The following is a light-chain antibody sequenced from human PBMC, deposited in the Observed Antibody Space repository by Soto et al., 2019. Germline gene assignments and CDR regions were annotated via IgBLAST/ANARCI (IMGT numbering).Light chain of an antibody. CDR2: AAS. V-gene: IGKV3-15*01. J-gene: IGKJ1*01. CDR3: QQYNNLPWT. Sequence: EIVMTQSPDTLSVSPGERATLSCRASQSVSDRVVWYQQKSGQAPSLLIYAASTRAAGVPARFSGSGSGTEFTLTISSLQSEDFAVYSCQQYNNLPWTFGQGTKVDIK. CDR1: QSVSDR.